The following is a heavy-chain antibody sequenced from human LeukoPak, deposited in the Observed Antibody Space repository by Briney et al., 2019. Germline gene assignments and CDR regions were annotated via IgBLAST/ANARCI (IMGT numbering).Heavy chain of an antibody. D-gene: IGHD1-7*01. CDR2: INAYNGNT. J-gene: IGHJ5*02. Sequence: ASVKVSCKASGYTFTSYGISWVRQAPGQGLEWMGWINAYNGNTNYAQKLQGRVTMTTDTSTSTAYMELRSLRSDDTAVYYCARDGSWNYFLDWFDPWGQGTLVTVSS. CDR3: ARDGSWNYFLDWFDP. CDR1: GYTFTSYG. V-gene: IGHV1-18*01.